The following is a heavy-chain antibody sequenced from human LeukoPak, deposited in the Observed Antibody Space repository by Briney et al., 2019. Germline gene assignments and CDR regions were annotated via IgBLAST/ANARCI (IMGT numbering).Heavy chain of an antibody. CDR1: GGTFSSYA. CDR3: ARGSVAWYYYYMDV. D-gene: IGHD5/OR15-5a*01. V-gene: IGHV1-69*04. CDR2: IIPILGIA. J-gene: IGHJ6*03. Sequence: GASVKVSCKASGGTFSSYAISWVRQAPGQGLEWMGRIIPILGIANYAQKFQGRVTITADKSTSTAYMELSSLRSEDTAVYYCARGSVAWYYYYMDVWGKGTTVTVSS.